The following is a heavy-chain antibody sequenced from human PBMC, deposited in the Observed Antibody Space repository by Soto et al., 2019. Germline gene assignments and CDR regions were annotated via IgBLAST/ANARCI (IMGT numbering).Heavy chain of an antibody. CDR1: SGSISNSDYY. J-gene: IGHJ3*02. CDR2: IYYSGTT. Sequence: QLQLQESGPGLVKPSENLSLTCTVSSGSISNSDYYWGWVRQPPGKGLEWSGSIYYSGTTFDNPYLKSRVTMSVDTSKDQCSLKVTAMPAAATAVYYCVRTVSRWYWACDIWGQGTMVTVSS. CDR3: VRTVSRWYWACDI. V-gene: IGHV4-39*01. D-gene: IGHD6-19*01.